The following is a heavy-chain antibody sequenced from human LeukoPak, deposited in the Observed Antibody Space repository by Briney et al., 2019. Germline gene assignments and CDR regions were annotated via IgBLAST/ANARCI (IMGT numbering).Heavy chain of an antibody. D-gene: IGHD4-17*01. V-gene: IGHV3-23*01. CDR2: ISGRGVST. Sequence: GGSLRLSCAASGFTFSNYGMNWVRQAPGKGLEWVSGISGRGVSTYYADSLKGRFTVSRDNSKNTVFLQMNSLRAEDTAVYYCARETTVTPWDYYYYMDVWGKGTTVTISS. CDR1: GFTFSNYG. CDR3: ARETTVTPWDYYYYMDV. J-gene: IGHJ6*03.